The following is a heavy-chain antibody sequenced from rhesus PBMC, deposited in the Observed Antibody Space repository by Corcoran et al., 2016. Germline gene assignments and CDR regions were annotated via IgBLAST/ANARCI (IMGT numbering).Heavy chain of an antibody. CDR3: ARNIDY. CDR1: GGSISDSYR. V-gene: IGHV4S10*01. Sequence: QVQLQESGPGVVKPSETLSLTCAVSGGSISDSYRWSWLRQPPGKGLEWIGYIYGSSTSTNYNPSLKSRVTISKDTSKNQFSLKLSSVTAADTAVYYCARNIDYWGQGVLVTVSS. CDR2: IYGSSTST. J-gene: IGHJ4*01.